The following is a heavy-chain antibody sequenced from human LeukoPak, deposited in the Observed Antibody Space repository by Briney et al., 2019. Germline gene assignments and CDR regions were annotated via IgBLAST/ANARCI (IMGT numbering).Heavy chain of an antibody. J-gene: IGHJ5*02. CDR1: GGSISSYY. V-gene: IGHV4-59*01. Sequence: PSETLSLTCTVSGGSISSYYWSWIRQPPGKGLQWFGYIDYSGTTNYNPSLKSRVTISVDTSNNQFSLKLSSVTAADTAVYYCARDGYYDSSGYRNWFDPWGQGTLVTVSS. D-gene: IGHD3-22*01. CDR2: IDYSGTT. CDR3: ARDGYYDSSGYRNWFDP.